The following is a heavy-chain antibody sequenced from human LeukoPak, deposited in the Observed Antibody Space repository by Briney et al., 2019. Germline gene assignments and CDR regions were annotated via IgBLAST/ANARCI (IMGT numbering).Heavy chain of an antibody. V-gene: IGHV5-51*01. Sequence: GESLKISCKGSGYSFTTYWIGWVRQMPGKGLEWMGIIYPGDSDTRYSPSFQGQVTISADKSISTAYLQWSSLKASDTAMYYCARPSPDKFYNWNDQGYFDYWGQGTLVTVSS. CDR1: GYSFTTYW. CDR3: ARPSPDKFYNWNDQGYFDY. J-gene: IGHJ4*02. CDR2: IYPGDSDT. D-gene: IGHD1-20*01.